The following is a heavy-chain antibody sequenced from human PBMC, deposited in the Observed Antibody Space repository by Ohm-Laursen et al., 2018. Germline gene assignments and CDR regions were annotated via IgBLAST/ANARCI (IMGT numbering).Heavy chain of an antibody. CDR1: GGTFSSYA. D-gene: IGHD5-18*01. CDR2: IIPILGIA. J-gene: IGHJ4*02. Sequence: SVKVSCKASGGTFSSYAISWVRQAPGQGLEWMGRIIPILGIANYAQKFQGRVTITADKSTSTAYMELSSLRSEDTAVYYCATSLGGYSYGFYYFDYWGQGTLVTVSS. V-gene: IGHV1-69*04. CDR3: ATSLGGYSYGFYYFDY.